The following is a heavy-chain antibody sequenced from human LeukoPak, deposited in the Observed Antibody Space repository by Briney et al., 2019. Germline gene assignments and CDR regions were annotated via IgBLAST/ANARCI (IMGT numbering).Heavy chain of an antibody. D-gene: IGHD5-12*01. CDR2: IKEDGSEE. CDR3: ARAYTDYAEGGY. J-gene: IGHJ4*02. Sequence: GGSLRLSCVASGFTFSRYWVTWVRQAPGKGLEWVANIKEDGSEENYVDSVKGRFTISRDNAKNSLYLQLNSLRVDDTAVYYCARAYTDYAEGGYWGQGTLITVSS. V-gene: IGHV3-7*01. CDR1: GFTFSRYW.